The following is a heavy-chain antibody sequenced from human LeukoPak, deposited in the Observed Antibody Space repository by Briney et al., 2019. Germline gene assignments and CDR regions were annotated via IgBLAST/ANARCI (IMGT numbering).Heavy chain of an antibody. CDR1: GFTLSTYD. CDR2: IDIPGNT. J-gene: IGHJ3*02. Sequence: GGSLRLSCAASGFTLSTYDMHWVRQPPGKGLEWVSGIDIPGNTYYPDSVKGRFAMSRESAKNSLYLQMNSLRAEDTAVYYCARVRLRRMAGAFDIWGQGTMVTVSS. V-gene: IGHV3-13*01. D-gene: IGHD4-17*01. CDR3: ARVRLRRMAGAFDI.